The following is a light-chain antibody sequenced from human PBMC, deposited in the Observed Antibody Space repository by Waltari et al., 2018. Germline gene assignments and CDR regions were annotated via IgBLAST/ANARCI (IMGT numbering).Light chain of an antibody. CDR3: MQALQTPWT. CDR2: LVS. Sequence: DIVMTQSPLSLPVTPGEPASISCRSSQSLLHSNGYTYLDWYLQKPGQSPQLLIYLVSNRASGVSDRFSGSGSGTDFTLKISRVEADDVGVYYCMQALQTPWTFGQGTKVEIK. J-gene: IGKJ1*01. V-gene: IGKV2-28*01. CDR1: QSLLHSNGYTY.